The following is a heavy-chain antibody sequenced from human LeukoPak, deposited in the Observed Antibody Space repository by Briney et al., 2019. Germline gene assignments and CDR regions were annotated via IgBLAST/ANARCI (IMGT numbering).Heavy chain of an antibody. V-gene: IGHV4-38-2*02. CDR3: ARGRGRITMIVVVDFDY. J-gene: IGHJ4*02. CDR1: GYSISSGYY. CDR2: IYHSGST. D-gene: IGHD3-22*01. Sequence: SETLSLTCTVSGYSISSGYYWGWIRQPPGKGLEWIGSIYHSGSTYYNPSLKSRVTISVDTSKNQFSLKLSSVTAADTAVYYCARGRGRITMIVVVDFDYWGQGTLVTVSS.